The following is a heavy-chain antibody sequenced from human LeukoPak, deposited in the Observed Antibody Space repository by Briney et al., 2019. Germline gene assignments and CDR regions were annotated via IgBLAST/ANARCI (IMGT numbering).Heavy chain of an antibody. CDR1: GLTFNSYR. CDR3: ARIYYFGDNNWRYFDN. Sequence: PGGSLRLSCAASGLTFNSYRMSWVRQAPGKGLEWVANIDPDGSEKQYGDSVKGRFTTSRDNAKNSLYLQMNSLRAEDTAIYYCARIYYFGDNNWRYFDNWGQGTLVTVSS. J-gene: IGHJ4*02. V-gene: IGHV3-7*01. CDR2: IDPDGSEK. D-gene: IGHD3-10*01.